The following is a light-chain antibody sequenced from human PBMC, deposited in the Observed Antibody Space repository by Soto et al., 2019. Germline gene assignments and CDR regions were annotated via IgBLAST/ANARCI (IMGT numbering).Light chain of an antibody. CDR1: QSVTTN. CDR3: QQYHSWPHT. CDR2: GAS. Sequence: ETVLTQSPATLSVSPGERATFSCRASQSVTTNLAWYQQKPGQVPRLLIYGASTRATGIPARFSGSGSGTEFTLSISSLQSDDFAICHCQQYHSWPHTFGQGTKLEIK. V-gene: IGKV3-15*01. J-gene: IGKJ2*01.